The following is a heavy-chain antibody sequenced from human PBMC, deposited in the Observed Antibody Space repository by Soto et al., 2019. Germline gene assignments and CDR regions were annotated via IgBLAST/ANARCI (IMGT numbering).Heavy chain of an antibody. V-gene: IGHV3-23*01. CDR1: GFTFNTYA. J-gene: IGHJ4*02. Sequence: EVQLLESGGGLVQPGGSLRLSCVASGFTFNTYAMSWVRQAPGKGLEWVSSISGSGINTYYADSVKGRFTISRDNSKNTLYLQMNSLRAEDTAVYYCAKRVTMRVGFFDYWGQGTLVTVSS. CDR3: AKRVTMRVGFFDY. D-gene: IGHD3-22*01. CDR2: ISGSGINT.